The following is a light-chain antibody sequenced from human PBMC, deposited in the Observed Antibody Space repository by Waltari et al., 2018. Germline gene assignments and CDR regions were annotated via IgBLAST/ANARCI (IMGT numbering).Light chain of an antibody. CDR1: QSVSSNY. Sequence: EIVLTQSPGTLSLSPGESVTLSCRASQSVSSNYLAWYQQKPGQAPRLLIFGASRRATGIPERFSGSGSGTDFILTISRLEPEDFAVYYCQQYGSSPLTFGGGTKVEIK. CDR3: QQYGSSPLT. J-gene: IGKJ4*01. CDR2: GAS. V-gene: IGKV3-20*01.